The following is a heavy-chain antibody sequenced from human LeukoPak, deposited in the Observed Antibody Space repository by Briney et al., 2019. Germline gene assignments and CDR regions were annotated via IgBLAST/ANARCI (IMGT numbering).Heavy chain of an antibody. Sequence: PGGSLRLSCAASGFTFSSDWMSWGRQAPGEGLEWVAKIIQDGSEKYYMDSVKGRFTISRDNAENSLYLQMNSLRAEDTAVYYCAREWCDYGATRGDCYFGYMDVWGKGTTVTASS. V-gene: IGHV3-7*01. J-gene: IGHJ6*03. CDR2: IIQDGSEK. CDR3: AREWCDYGATRGDCYFGYMDV. CDR1: GFTFSSDW. D-gene: IGHD2-21*01.